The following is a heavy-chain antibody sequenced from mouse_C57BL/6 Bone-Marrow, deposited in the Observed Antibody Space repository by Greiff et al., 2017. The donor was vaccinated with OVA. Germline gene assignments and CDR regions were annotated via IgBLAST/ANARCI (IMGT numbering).Heavy chain of an antibody. CDR1: GFNIKDDY. CDR3: TTLLLRSDV. CDR2: IDPENGDT. J-gene: IGHJ1*03. V-gene: IGHV14-4*01. Sequence: EVQLQESGAELVRPGASVKLSCTASGFNIKDDYMHWVKQRPEQGLEWIGWIDPENGDTEYASKFQGKATITADTSSNTAYLQLSSLTSEDTAVYYCTTLLLRSDVWGTGTTVTVSS. D-gene: IGHD1-1*01.